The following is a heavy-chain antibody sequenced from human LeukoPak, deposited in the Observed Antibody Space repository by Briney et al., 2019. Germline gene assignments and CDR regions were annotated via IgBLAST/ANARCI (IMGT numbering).Heavy chain of an antibody. CDR2: ISTYNGDT. CDR1: GFTFNAYN. J-gene: IGHJ4*02. D-gene: IGHD5-18*01. V-gene: IGHV1-18*04. Sequence: ASVKVSCKASGFTFNAYNIHWVRQAPGQGLEWMGWISTYNGDTNYAQKLQGRVTMTTDTSTTTAYMELRSLRSDDSAVYYCARGSSYGFSMGYWGQGTLVTVSS. CDR3: ARGSSYGFSMGY.